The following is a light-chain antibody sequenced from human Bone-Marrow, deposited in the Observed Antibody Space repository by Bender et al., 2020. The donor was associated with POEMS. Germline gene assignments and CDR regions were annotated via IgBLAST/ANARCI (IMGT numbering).Light chain of an antibody. CDR3: MSRDTNPDHVV. J-gene: IGLJ3*02. Sequence: SSELTQDPAVSVALGQPVRITCQGDSLTTYYVSWYRQKPGRAPVLVMFGRNNRPSRIPDRFSASSSGDTASLTISGAQAEDEADYYCMSRDTNPDHVVFGGGTKLTVL. V-gene: IGLV3-19*01. CDR1: SLTTYY. CDR2: GRN.